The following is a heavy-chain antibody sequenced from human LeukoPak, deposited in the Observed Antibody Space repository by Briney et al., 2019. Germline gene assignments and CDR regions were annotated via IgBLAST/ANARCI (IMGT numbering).Heavy chain of an antibody. CDR2: INHSGST. Sequence: SETLSLTCAVYGGSFSGYYWSWIRQPPGKGLEWIGEINHSGSTNYNPSLKSRVTISVDTSKNQFSLKLSSVTAADTAVYYCARRPGKSGSYYPFDYWGQGTLVIVSS. CDR1: GGSFSGYY. J-gene: IGHJ4*02. CDR3: ARRPGKSGSYYPFDY. D-gene: IGHD1-26*01. V-gene: IGHV4-34*01.